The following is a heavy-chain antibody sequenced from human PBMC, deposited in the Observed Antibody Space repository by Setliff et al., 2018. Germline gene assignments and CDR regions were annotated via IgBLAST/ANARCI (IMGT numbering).Heavy chain of an antibody. CDR1: GFTFSSYS. V-gene: IGHV3-48*01. D-gene: IGHD6-25*01. J-gene: IGHJ4*02. CDR3: ARDRSGGRDY. CDR2: ISSSSSTI. Sequence: PGGSLRLSCAASGFTFSSYSMNWVRQAPGKGLEWVSYISSSSSTIYYADSVKGRFTISRDNAKNSLYLQMNSLRAEDTAVYYCARDRSGGRDYWGQGTLVTVPS.